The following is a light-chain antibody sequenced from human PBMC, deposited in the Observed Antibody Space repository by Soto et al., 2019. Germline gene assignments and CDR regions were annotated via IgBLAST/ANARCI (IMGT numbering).Light chain of an antibody. V-gene: IGLV2-23*02. Sequence: ALTQPAPVSGSPGQSITISCTGTSSIVGSYKLVSWYQQHPGKAPKLMIFEVNKRPSGVSNRFSGSKSGNTASLTISGLKVEDEADYYCCSSGGSPTYVFGTGTKVTVL. CDR3: CSSGGSPTYV. J-gene: IGLJ1*01. CDR2: EVN. CDR1: SSIVGSYKL.